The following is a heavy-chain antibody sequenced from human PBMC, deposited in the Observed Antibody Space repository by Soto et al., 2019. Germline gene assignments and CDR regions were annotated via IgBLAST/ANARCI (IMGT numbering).Heavy chain of an antibody. CDR1: GGSFSGYF. J-gene: IGHJ4*02. Sequence: QVQLQRWGAGLLRPSETLSLTCAVYGGSFSGYFWNWIRQPPGKGLEWIGEINHSGSTNYNPSLKSRVTISLDTSKNQFSLKLNSVTAADTAVYYCARRKGSSPVGDWGQGTLVTVSS. D-gene: IGHD6-13*01. V-gene: IGHV4-34*01. CDR3: ARRKGSSPVGD. CDR2: INHSGST.